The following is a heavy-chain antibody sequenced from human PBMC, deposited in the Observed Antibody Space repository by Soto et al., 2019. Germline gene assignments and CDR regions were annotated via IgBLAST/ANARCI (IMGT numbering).Heavy chain of an antibody. V-gene: IGHV1-18*04. Sequence: ASVKVSCKASGYTFTSFGITWVRQASGQDLEWMGWISAYNGDTNYSPRLQGRVTMTTDTSTGTVYMELKSLKSDDTAVYYCARDQEYSTSGLYWFDLWGQGTLVTVSS. D-gene: IGHD6-6*01. J-gene: IGHJ5*02. CDR3: ARDQEYSTSGLYWFDL. CDR2: ISAYNGDT. CDR1: GYTFTSFG.